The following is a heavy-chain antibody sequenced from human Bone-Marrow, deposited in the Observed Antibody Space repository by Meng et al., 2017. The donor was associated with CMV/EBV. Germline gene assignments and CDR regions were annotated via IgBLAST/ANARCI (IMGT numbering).Heavy chain of an antibody. CDR1: GFTFSDYY. J-gene: IGHJ6*02. V-gene: IGHV3-11*04. CDR3: ARVADWSGYYYYGMDV. D-gene: IGHD3-3*01. CDR2: ISSSGSTI. Sequence: GGFLRLSCAAAGFTFSDYYMSWIRQAPGKGLEWVSYISSSGSTIYYADSVKGRFTISRDNAKNSLYLQMNSLRAEDTAVYYCARVADWSGYYYYGMDVWGQGTTVTVSS.